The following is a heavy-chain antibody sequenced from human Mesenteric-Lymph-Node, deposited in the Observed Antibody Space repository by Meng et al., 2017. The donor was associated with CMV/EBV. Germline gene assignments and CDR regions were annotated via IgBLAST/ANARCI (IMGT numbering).Heavy chain of an antibody. V-gene: IGHV3-30*19. CDR1: GFTFSTFG. CDR2: ISYDGSNK. Sequence: LSLTCAASGFTFSTFGMHWVRQAPGKGLEWVAVISYDGSNKYYADSVKGRFTISRDNSKNTLYLQMNSLRAEDTAVYYCARELQLLPDYWGQGTLVTVSS. J-gene: IGHJ4*02. D-gene: IGHD2-15*01. CDR3: ARELQLLPDY.